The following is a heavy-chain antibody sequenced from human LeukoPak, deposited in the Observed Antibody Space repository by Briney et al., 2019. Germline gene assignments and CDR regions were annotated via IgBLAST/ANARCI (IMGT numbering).Heavy chain of an antibody. CDR3: ASVGIVPTVGALLDAFDI. CDR1: GLTFSNYW. Sequence: GGSLRLSCAASGLTFSNYWMSWVRQGPGKGLEWVANINQDGSEKYYVDSVKGRFTVSRDNAKNSLHLEMNSLRAEDTGLYHCASVGIVPTVGALLDAFDIWGQGTMVTVSS. J-gene: IGHJ3*02. D-gene: IGHD5-12*01. V-gene: IGHV3-7*01. CDR2: INQDGSEK.